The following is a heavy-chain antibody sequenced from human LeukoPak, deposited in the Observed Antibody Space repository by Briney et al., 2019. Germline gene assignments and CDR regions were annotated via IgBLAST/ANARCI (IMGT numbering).Heavy chain of an antibody. CDR1: GYTFTSYG. D-gene: IGHD3-9*01. CDR2: ISAYNGNT. V-gene: IGHV1-18*04. J-gene: IGHJ5*02. Sequence: ASVKVSCKASGYTFTSYGISWVRQAPGQGLEWMGWISAYNGNTNYAQKLQGRVTMTTDTSTSTAYMELRSLRSDDTAVYYCARDSSYDILTGYYPHNWFDPWGQGTLVTVSS. CDR3: ARDSSYDILTGYYPHNWFDP.